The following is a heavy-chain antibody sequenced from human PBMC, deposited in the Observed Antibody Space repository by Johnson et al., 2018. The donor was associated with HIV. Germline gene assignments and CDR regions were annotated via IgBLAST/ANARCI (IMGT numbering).Heavy chain of an antibody. CDR3: ARDQWLAPSGAFDI. J-gene: IGHJ3*02. CDR1: GFTFNSYG. V-gene: IGHV3-30*03. CDR2: ISNDGSNK. D-gene: IGHD6-19*01. Sequence: VQLVESGGGVVQPGRSLRLSCAASGFTFNSYGIHWVRQAPGKGLEWVAIISNDGSNKYYADSVKGRFTISRDNSKNTLYLQMNSLRAEDTAVYYCARDQWLAPSGAFDIWGQGTMVTVSS.